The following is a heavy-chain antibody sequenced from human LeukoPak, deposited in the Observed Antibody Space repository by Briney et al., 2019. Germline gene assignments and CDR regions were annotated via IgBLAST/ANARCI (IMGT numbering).Heavy chain of an antibody. Sequence: VSSVKVSCKASVYTFTSYDINWVRQATGQGLELMGWMNPNSGNTGYAQKFQGRVTMTRNTSISTAYMELSSLRSEDTAVYYCAAAVAGTLSEYFQHWGRGTLVTVSS. V-gene: IGHV1-8*01. CDR2: MNPNSGNT. D-gene: IGHD6-19*01. CDR3: AAAVAGTLSEYFQH. CDR1: VYTFTSYD. J-gene: IGHJ1*01.